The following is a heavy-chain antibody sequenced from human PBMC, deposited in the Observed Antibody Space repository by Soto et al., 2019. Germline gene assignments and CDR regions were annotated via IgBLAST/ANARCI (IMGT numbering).Heavy chain of an antibody. D-gene: IGHD2-15*01. Sequence: SETLSLTCTVSGGSFSTYYWSWIWQAPGKGLEWIGYIYYSGSSNYNPSLKSRVTMSVDTSKNQLSLKLSSVTAADTAVYYCARDQGGPFDYWGQGTLVTVSS. V-gene: IGHV4-59*01. CDR1: GGSFSTYY. CDR3: ARDQGGPFDY. J-gene: IGHJ4*02. CDR2: IYYSGSS.